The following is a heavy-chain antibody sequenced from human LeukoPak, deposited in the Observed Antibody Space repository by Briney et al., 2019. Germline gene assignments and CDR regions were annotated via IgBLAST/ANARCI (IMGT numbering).Heavy chain of an antibody. CDR3: AKYADRKQLDYFDY. Sequence: PGASLRLSCAASGFTLSDYWMHWVRQVPGEGLVWVSGISASGGSTFYADSVKGRFTISRDNSKNTLYLQMNSLRAEDTAVYYCAKYADRKQLDYFDYWGQGTLVTVSS. J-gene: IGHJ4*02. D-gene: IGHD6-6*01. V-gene: IGHV3-23*01. CDR2: ISASGGST. CDR1: GFTLSDYW.